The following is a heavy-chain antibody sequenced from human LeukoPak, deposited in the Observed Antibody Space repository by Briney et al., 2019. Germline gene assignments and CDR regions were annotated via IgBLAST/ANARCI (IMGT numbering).Heavy chain of an antibody. CDR3: ARGQRDSSGYYPNNWFDP. CDR1: GGSFSGYY. D-gene: IGHD3-22*01. V-gene: IGHV4-34*01. J-gene: IGHJ5*02. CDR2: INHSGST. Sequence: SETLSLTCAVYGGSFSGYYWSWIRQPPGNGLEWIGEINHSGSTNYNPSLKSRVTISVDTSKNQFSLKLSSVTAADTAVYYCARGQRDSSGYYPNNWFDPWGQGTLVTVSS.